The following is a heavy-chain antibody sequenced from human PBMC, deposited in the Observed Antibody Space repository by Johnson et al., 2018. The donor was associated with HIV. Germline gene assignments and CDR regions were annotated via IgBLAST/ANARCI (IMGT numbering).Heavy chain of an antibody. Sequence: VQLVESGGGVVQPGRSLRLSCAASGFTFSSYAMHWVRQAPGTGLEWVSLVSYDGRNQYHADSVKGRFTISRDNSKNTLYLQMNSLKTEDTAVYYCTTDIPVIVLGGPDIWGQGTMVTVSS. CDR3: TTDIPVIVLGGPDI. V-gene: IGHV3-30-3*01. CDR1: GFTFSSYA. J-gene: IGHJ3*02. CDR2: VSYDGRNQ. D-gene: IGHD2-8*02.